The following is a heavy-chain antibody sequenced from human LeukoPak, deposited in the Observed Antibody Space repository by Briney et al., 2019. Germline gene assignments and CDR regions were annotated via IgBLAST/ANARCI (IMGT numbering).Heavy chain of an antibody. CDR1: GFTFSSYS. CDR2: ISGSGGST. CDR3: AKVRGYCSGGSCFSPIDY. V-gene: IGHV3-23*01. Sequence: GGSLRLSCAASGFTFSSYSMNWVRQAPGKGLEWVSAISGSGGSTYYADSVKGRFTISRDNSKNTLYLQMNSLRAEDTAVYYCAKVRGYCSGGSCFSPIDYWGQGTLVTVSS. J-gene: IGHJ4*02. D-gene: IGHD2-15*01.